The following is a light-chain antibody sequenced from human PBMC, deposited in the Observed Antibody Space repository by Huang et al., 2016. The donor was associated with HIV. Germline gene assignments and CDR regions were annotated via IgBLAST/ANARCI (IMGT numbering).Light chain of an antibody. CDR2: GAS. J-gene: IGKJ1*01. CDR1: KSGGSN. CDR3: QQYNNWPPWT. V-gene: IGKV3-15*01. Sequence: EIAMTQSPATLSVSPGERATISCRASKSGGSNLAWYQQKPGQAPRLRIYGASTRATDIPARFSGSGSGTEFTRTISSLQSEDFAVYYCQQYNNWPPWTFGQGTKVEIK.